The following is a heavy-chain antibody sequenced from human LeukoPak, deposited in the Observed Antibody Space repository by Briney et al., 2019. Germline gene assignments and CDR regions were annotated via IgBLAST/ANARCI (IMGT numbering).Heavy chain of an antibody. J-gene: IGHJ4*03. CDR3: ASRSLTLAAARCFDD. CDR2: IDHRGVS. CDR1: GESFSAYF. V-gene: IGHV4-34*01. Sequence: KSSETLSLTCAVRGESFSAYFWSWLRQVPGKGLEWIGDIDHRGVSTYNPSLKSRATMLVDTSNNHFSLSLTSVTAADTATYYCASRSLTLAAARCFDDWGQGTVVTVSS. D-gene: IGHD2-15*01.